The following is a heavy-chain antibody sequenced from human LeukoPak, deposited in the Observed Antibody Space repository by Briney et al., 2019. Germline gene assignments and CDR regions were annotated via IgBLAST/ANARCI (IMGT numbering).Heavy chain of an antibody. Sequence: SVKVSCKASGFTFTSSAVQWVRQARGQRLEWIGWIVVGSGNTNYAQKFQERVTVTRDMSTSTVYMELSSLRSEDTAVYYCAADPYDYGDYVLGYWGQGTLVTVSS. D-gene: IGHD4-17*01. CDR2: IVVGSGNT. V-gene: IGHV1-58*01. CDR1: GFTFTSSA. J-gene: IGHJ4*02. CDR3: AADPYDYGDYVLGY.